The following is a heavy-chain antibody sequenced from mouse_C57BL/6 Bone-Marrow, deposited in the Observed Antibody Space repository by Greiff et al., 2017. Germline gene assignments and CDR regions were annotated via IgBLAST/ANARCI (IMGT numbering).Heavy chain of an antibody. CDR3: AREGGYGNHWYFDV. Sequence: EVHLVESEGGLVQPGSSMKLSCTASGFTFSDYYMAWVRQVPEKGLEWVANINYDGSSTYYLDSLKSRFIISRDNAKNILYLQMSSLKSEDTATYYCAREGGYGNHWYFDVWGTGTTVTVSS. CDR2: INYDGSST. CDR1: GFTFSDYY. V-gene: IGHV5-16*01. J-gene: IGHJ1*03. D-gene: IGHD1-1*01.